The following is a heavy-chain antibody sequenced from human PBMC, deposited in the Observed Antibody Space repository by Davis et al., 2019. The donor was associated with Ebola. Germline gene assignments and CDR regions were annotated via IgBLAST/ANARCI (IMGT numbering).Heavy chain of an antibody. CDR1: GGSISNQY. Sequence: SETLSLTCTVSGGSISNQYWSWVRQPPGKGLEWIGYIYNSGTTNYNPSLRRRATISADTSKNQFSLMLTSVTAADTAVYYCARSSLDYDSGGYYFWFDPWGEGTQVTVSS. CDR2: IYNSGTT. CDR3: ARSSLDYDSGGYYFWFDP. D-gene: IGHD3-22*01. V-gene: IGHV4-59*08. J-gene: IGHJ5*02.